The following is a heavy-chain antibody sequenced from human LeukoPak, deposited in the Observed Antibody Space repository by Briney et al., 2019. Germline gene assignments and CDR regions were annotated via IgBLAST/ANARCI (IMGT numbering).Heavy chain of an antibody. V-gene: IGHV4-34*01. CDR2: INHSGST. Sequence: SETLSLTCAVYGGSFSGYYWSWIRQPPGKGLEWIGEINHSGSTNYNPSLKSRVTISVDTSKNQFSLKLSSVTAADTAVYYCARYAYTSGWYLFDYWGQGTLVTVSS. CDR1: GGSFSGYY. J-gene: IGHJ4*02. D-gene: IGHD6-19*01. CDR3: ARYAYTSGWYLFDY.